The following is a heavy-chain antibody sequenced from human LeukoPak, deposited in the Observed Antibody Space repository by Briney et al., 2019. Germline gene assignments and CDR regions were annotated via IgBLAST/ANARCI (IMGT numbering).Heavy chain of an antibody. CDR2: IWYDGTNK. V-gene: IGHV3-33*01. CDR1: GFAFSSFG. D-gene: IGHD4-17*01. Sequence: GRSLRLSCAASGFAFSSFGMHWVRQALGKGLEWVAVIWYDGTNKYYADSVKGRFTISRDNSKNTLYLQMNSLRAEHTAVYYCARATVTRWFDPWGEGTLVTVSS. CDR3: ARATVTRWFDP. J-gene: IGHJ5*02.